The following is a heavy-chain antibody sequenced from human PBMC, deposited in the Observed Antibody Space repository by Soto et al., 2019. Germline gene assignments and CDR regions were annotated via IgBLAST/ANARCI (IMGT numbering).Heavy chain of an antibody. CDR2: INAGNGNT. Sequence: ASVKVSCKASGYTFTSYAMHWVRQAPGQRLEWMGWINAGNGNTKYSQKFQGRVTITRDTSASTDYMELSSLRSADTAVYYCARNGQRSSSSWYVGPIDYWGQGTLVTVSS. D-gene: IGHD6-13*01. J-gene: IGHJ4*02. V-gene: IGHV1-3*01. CDR3: ARNGQRSSSSWYVGPIDY. CDR1: GYTFTSYA.